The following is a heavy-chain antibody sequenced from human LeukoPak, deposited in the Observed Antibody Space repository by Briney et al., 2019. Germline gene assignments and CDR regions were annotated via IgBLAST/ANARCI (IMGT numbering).Heavy chain of an antibody. Sequence: ASVKVSCKASGYTFTCYYMHWVRQAPGQGLEWMGRINPNSGSTNYAQKFQGRVTMTRDTSISTAYMELSRLRSDDTAVYYCARAITVVPVFDYWAREPWSPSPQ. CDR2: INPNSGST. CDR3: ARAITVVPVFDY. D-gene: IGHD4-23*01. CDR1: GYTFTCYY. J-gene: IGHJ4*02. V-gene: IGHV1-2*06.